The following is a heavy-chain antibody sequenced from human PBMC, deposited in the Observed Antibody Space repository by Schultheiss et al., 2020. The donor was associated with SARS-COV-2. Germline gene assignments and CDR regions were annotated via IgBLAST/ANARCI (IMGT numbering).Heavy chain of an antibody. CDR2: ISGSGGST. V-gene: IGHV3-23*01. CDR1: GFTFSSYN. Sequence: GGSLRLSCAASGFTFSSYNMNWVRQAPGKGLEWVSAISGSGGSTYYADSVKGRFTVSRDNAKNSLFLQMNGLRAEDTAVYYCAKDTRGYSSTLDYWGQGTLVTVSS. CDR3: AKDTRGYSSTLDY. J-gene: IGHJ4*02. D-gene: IGHD6-13*01.